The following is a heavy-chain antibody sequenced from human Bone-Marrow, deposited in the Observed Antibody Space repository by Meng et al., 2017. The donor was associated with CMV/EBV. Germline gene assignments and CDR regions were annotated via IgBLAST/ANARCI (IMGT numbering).Heavy chain of an antibody. CDR1: GDSVGSGAYY. CDR3: ARMVTGGYYFDY. V-gene: IGHV4-30-4*01. CDR2: TYSTRGI. D-gene: IGHD2-21*02. Sequence: LRLSCTVSGDSVGSGAYYWSWIRQPPGKGLEWIGYTYSTRGIFYNPSLKSRLIISLDTSKNQFSLQLKSVTAADAAVYYCARMVTGGYYFDYWGQGSRVTVSS. J-gene: IGHJ4*01.